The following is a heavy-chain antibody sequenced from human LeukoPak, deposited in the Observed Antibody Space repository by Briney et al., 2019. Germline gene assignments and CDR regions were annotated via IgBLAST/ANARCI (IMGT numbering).Heavy chain of an antibody. V-gene: IGHV4-39*07. CDR3: ARVWVEDSGWSSVDY. Sequence: SQTLSLTCTVSGGSISSGGYYWGWIRQPPGKGLEWIGSIYYSGSTYYNPPLKSRVTLSVDTSKNQFSLKLSSVTAADTAVYYCARVWVEDSGWSSVDYWGQGTLVTVSS. CDR2: IYYSGST. CDR1: GGSISSGGYY. D-gene: IGHD6-19*01. J-gene: IGHJ4*02.